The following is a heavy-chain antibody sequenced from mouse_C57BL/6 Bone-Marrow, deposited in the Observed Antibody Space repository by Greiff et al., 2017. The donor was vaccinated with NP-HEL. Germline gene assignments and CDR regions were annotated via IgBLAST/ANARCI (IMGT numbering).Heavy chain of an antibody. V-gene: IGHV1-39*01. D-gene: IGHD2-1*01. Sequence: VQLKESGPELVKPGASVKISCKASGYSFTDYNMNWVKQSNGKSLEWIGVINPNYGTTSYNQKFKGKATLTVDQSSSTAYMQLNSLTSEDSAVYYCARRSGNYEIYAMDYWGQGTSVTVSS. CDR2: INPNYGTT. CDR1: GYSFTDYN. CDR3: ARRSGNYEIYAMDY. J-gene: IGHJ4*01.